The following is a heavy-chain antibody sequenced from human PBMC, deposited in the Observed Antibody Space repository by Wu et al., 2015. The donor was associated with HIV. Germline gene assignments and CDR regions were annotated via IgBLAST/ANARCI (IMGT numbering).Heavy chain of an antibody. V-gene: IGHV1-69*16. Sequence: QVRLVQSGAEVRKPGSSVRVSCKSSGGDFKKYTVNWARQAPGQGLEWVGTIVPILGIPDYAEKFQGRVTIYTDESATTGYMELNTLRFEDTAIYNCVSHSGNYPKGFDLWGQGTMVIVSS. CDR1: GGDFKKYT. J-gene: IGHJ3*01. CDR2: IVPILGIP. D-gene: IGHD1-26*01. CDR3: VSHSGNYPKGFDL.